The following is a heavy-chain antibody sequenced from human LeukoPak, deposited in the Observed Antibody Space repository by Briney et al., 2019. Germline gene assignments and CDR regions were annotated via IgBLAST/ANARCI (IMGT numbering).Heavy chain of an antibody. CDR1: GFTFSSYA. CDR2: ISSNGNNE. Sequence: GGSLRLSCAASGFTFSSYAMHWVRQAPGKGLEWVAFISSNGNNEYYADSVKGRFTISRDNSKNTLYLQMNSLRAEDTAVYYCAKVGRYYYDSSGYPSDAFDIWGQGTMVTVSS. V-gene: IGHV3-30-3*01. D-gene: IGHD3-22*01. J-gene: IGHJ3*02. CDR3: AKVGRYYYDSSGYPSDAFDI.